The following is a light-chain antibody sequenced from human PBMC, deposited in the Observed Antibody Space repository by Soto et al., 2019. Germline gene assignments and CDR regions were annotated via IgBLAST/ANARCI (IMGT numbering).Light chain of an antibody. J-gene: IGLJ1*01. Sequence: QSALTQPASVSGSPGQSITISCTGTSSDVGGYNYVSWYQQHPGKAPRLMIYDVSNRPSGISNRFSGSKSGNTASLTISGLQADDEADYYCSSYRSSGTLYVFGTGTKVTVL. V-gene: IGLV2-14*03. CDR1: SSDVGGYNY. CDR2: DVS. CDR3: SSYRSSGTLYV.